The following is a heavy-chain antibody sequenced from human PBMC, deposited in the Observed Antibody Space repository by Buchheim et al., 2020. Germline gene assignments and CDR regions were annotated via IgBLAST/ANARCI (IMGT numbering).Heavy chain of an antibody. D-gene: IGHD3-9*01. CDR2: ISSSSSYT. CDR1: GFTFSDYY. CDR3: ARIWELRYFDWLSNYYFDY. V-gene: IGHV3-11*06. J-gene: IGHJ4*02. Sequence: QVQLVESGGGLVKPGGSLRLSYAASGFTFSDYYMSWIRQAPGKGLEWVSYISSSSSYTNYADSVKGRFTISRDNAKNSLYPQMNSLRAEDTAVYYCARIWELRYFDWLSNYYFDYWGQGTL.